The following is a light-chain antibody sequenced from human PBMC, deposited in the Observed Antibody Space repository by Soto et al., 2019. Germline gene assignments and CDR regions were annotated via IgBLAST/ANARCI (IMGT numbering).Light chain of an antibody. Sequence: EIVLTQSPDTLSLSPGERATLSCRASQSVRSNYLAWYQQKPGQAPRFLIYDASSRATGIPDRFSGSGSGTDFTLTISRLEPEDFAVDYCQQYGSSPLTFAGETKVDIK. CDR2: DAS. CDR1: QSVRSNY. V-gene: IGKV3-20*01. J-gene: IGKJ4*01. CDR3: QQYGSSPLT.